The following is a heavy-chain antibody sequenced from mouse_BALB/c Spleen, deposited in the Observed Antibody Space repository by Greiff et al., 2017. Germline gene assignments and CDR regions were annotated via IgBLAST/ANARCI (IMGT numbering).Heavy chain of an antibody. V-gene: IGHV1-9*01. J-gene: IGHJ2*01. CDR2: ILPGSGST. CDR3: AGYGSSYTYFDY. D-gene: IGHD1-1*01. Sequence: QVQLQQSGAELMKPGASVKISCKATGYTFSSYWIEWVKQRPGHGLEWIGEILPGSGSTNYNEKFKGKATFTADTSSNTAYMQLSSLTSEDSAVYYCAGYGSSYTYFDYWGQGTTRTVSS. CDR1: GYTFSSYW.